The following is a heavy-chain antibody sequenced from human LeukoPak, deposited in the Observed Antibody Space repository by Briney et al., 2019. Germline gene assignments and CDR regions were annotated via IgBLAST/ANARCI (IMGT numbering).Heavy chain of an antibody. CDR3: AKPYSSSWYNFDY. J-gene: IGHJ4*02. Sequence: PGGSLRLSCAASGFTFSSHALHWVRQAPGKGLEWVAVISSDGSYKYYADSVKGRFTISRDNSKNTLYLQMNSLRAEDTAVYYCAKPYSSSWYNFDYWGQGTLVTVSS. CDR2: ISSDGSYK. D-gene: IGHD6-13*01. CDR1: GFTFSSHA. V-gene: IGHV3-30*04.